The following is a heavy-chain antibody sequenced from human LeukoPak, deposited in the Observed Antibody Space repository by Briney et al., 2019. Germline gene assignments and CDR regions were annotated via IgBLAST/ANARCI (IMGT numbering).Heavy chain of an antibody. Sequence: SQTLSLTCVFSGDSVSANSVTWHWIRQSPSRGLXWMGRTYYRSKWFYDFAPSVRSRITINADTSKNQFSLHLNSVTPEDTAVYYCARAGSGHYTYWGQGTLVTVSS. CDR2: TYYRSKWFY. J-gene: IGHJ4*02. V-gene: IGHV6-1*01. D-gene: IGHD3-10*01. CDR3: ARAGSGHYTY. CDR1: GDSVSANSVT.